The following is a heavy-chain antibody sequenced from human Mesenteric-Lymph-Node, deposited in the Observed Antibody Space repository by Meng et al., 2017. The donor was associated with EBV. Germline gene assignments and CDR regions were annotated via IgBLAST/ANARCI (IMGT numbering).Heavy chain of an antibody. CDR1: GYTFSNYG. CDR2: ISAYSGDK. Sequence: KLVQSAAEVKKPGASVKVSCKASGYTFSNYGFSWVRQAPGQGLEWMGWISAYSGDKKSTQKFQGKLTMTTDTSTSTAYMELKSLTSDDTAVYYCVRDDYYYGSGTYYTFFEYWGQGTLVTVSS. V-gene: IGHV1-18*01. CDR3: VRDDYYYGSGTYYTFFEY. D-gene: IGHD3-10*01. J-gene: IGHJ4*02.